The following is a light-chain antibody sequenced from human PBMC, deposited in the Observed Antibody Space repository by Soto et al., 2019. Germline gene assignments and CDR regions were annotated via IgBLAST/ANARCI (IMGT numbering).Light chain of an antibody. V-gene: IGKV1-5*01. J-gene: IGKJ1*01. Sequence: DIQMTQSPSTLSASVGDRVTITCRASQSISSWLACSQQKPEKAPKLLIYDASSLESGDPTRFSGSGSGTECTLTISRLQHDDFATYYCQQYNSYWTFGQGTKVEIK. CDR2: DAS. CDR1: QSISSW. CDR3: QQYNSYWT.